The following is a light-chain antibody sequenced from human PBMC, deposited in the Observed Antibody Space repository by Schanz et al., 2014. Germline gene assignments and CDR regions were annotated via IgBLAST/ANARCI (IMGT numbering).Light chain of an antibody. J-gene: IGKJ1*01. Sequence: EIVLTQSPGTLSMSPGERATLSCRASQSISSSYLAWYQQKPGQGPRLLIYGASSRATGIPDRFSGSGSGTDFTLTISSLQSEDVAVYYCQQRSSWPPITLGQGTKVEIK. CDR1: QSISSSY. CDR2: GAS. V-gene: IGKV3D-20*02. CDR3: QQRSSWPPIT.